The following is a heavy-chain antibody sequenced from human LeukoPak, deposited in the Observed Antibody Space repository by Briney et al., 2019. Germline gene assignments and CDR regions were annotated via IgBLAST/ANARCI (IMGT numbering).Heavy chain of an antibody. D-gene: IGHD3-3*01. CDR1: GYTFTGYY. CDR2: INPNSGGT. J-gene: IGHJ4*02. Sequence: GASVKVSCKASGYTFTGYYMHWVRQAPGQGLEWMGWINPNSGGTNYAQKFQGWVTMTRDTSISTAYMELSRLRSDDTAVYYCASHDFWSGYHFDYWGQGTLVTVSS. V-gene: IGHV1-2*04. CDR3: ASHDFWSGYHFDY.